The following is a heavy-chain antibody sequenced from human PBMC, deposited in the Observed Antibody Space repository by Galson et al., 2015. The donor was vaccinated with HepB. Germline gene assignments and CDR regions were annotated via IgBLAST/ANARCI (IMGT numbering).Heavy chain of an antibody. V-gene: IGHV4-39*07. J-gene: IGHJ6*02. Sequence: RQPPGKGLEWIGSINYSGTIFYNPSLKSRVTISIDTSKNQFSLKLSSVTAADMAVYYCARTTKYYYYGVDVWGQGTTVTVSS. CDR2: INYSGTI. CDR3: ARTTKYYYYGVDV. D-gene: IGHD1-1*01.